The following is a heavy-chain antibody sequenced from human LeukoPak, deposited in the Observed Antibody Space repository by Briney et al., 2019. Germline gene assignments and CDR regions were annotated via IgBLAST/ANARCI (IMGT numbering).Heavy chain of an antibody. J-gene: IGHJ6*04. Sequence: SVKVSCKASGGTFISYAISWVRQAPGQGLEWMGGIITIFGTANYAQKFQGRVTITADKSTSTAYMELSSLRSEDTAVYYCASCSPGPYYYYGMDVWGKGTTVTVSS. CDR1: GGTFISYA. D-gene: IGHD2-15*01. CDR2: IITIFGTA. V-gene: IGHV1-69*06. CDR3: ASCSPGPYYYYGMDV.